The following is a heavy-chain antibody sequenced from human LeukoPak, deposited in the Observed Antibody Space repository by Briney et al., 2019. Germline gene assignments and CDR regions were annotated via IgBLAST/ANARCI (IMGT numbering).Heavy chain of an antibody. CDR3: ARDRWHDFWSGSYFDY. CDR1: GGSISSYY. CDR2: IYTSGST. V-gene: IGHV4-4*07. J-gene: IGHJ4*02. Sequence: SETLSLTCTVSGGSISSYYWSWIRQPAGKGLEWIGRIYTSGSTNYNPSLESRVTISVDKSKNQFSLKLSSVTAADTAVYYCARDRWHDFWSGSYFDYWGQGTLVTVSS. D-gene: IGHD3-3*01.